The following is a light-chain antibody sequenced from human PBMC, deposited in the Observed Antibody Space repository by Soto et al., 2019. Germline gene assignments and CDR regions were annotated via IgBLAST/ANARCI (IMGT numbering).Light chain of an antibody. J-gene: IGKJ2*01. CDR3: QQSYSTPQT. Sequence: DIQMTQSPSSLSASVGDRVTITCRASQSISHYLNWYQQKPGKAPKLLICTASSLQSGVPSRFSGSGSGTDFTLTISSLQPEDFATYYCQQSYSTPQTFGQGTKLEIK. CDR1: QSISHY. V-gene: IGKV1-39*01. CDR2: TAS.